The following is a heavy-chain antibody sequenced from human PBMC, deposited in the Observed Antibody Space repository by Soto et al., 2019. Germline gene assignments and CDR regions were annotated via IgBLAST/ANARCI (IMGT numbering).Heavy chain of an antibody. CDR3: AGVATYEYSGFDP. J-gene: IGHJ5*02. CDR1: GGTFSSYT. CDR2: ILPILGIA. Sequence: QVQLVQSGAEVKKPGSSVKVSCKASGGTFSSYTIRWVRQAPGQGLEWMVRILPILGIATNAQKCKGRVTITADKSRRTAYMELSSLRDEDTAVHYCAGVATYEYSGFDPWGQGKLVNVSS. V-gene: IGHV1-69*02. D-gene: IGHD5-12*01.